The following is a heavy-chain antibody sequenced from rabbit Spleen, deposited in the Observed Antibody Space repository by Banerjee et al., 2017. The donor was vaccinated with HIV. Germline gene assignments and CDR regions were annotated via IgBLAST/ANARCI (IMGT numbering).Heavy chain of an antibody. CDR1: GVSFNDKDV. D-gene: IGHD8-1*01. CDR2: IYAGSSSGFT. V-gene: IGHV1S45*01. Sequence: QEQLEESGGGLVKPEGSLTLTCKASGVSFNDKDVMCWVRQAPGKGLEWIACIYAGSSSGFTYSATWAKGRFTCSKTSSTTVTLQMTSLTVADTATYFCARDTGSSFSSYGMDLWGPGTLVTVS. J-gene: IGHJ6*01. CDR3: ARDTGSSFSSYGMDL.